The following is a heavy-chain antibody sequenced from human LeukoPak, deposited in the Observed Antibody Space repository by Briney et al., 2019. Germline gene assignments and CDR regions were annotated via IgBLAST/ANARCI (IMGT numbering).Heavy chain of an antibody. V-gene: IGHV3-11*01. CDR1: GFAFSDFY. Sequence: GGSLRLSCAASGFAFSDFYMNWVRQAPGKGLEWVSYISYSGRIIYYADSVTGRFTISRDNAKTSLYLQMNSLRVEDTAVYHCAGSYDSSGFSEYWGQGTLVTVSS. J-gene: IGHJ4*02. D-gene: IGHD3-22*01. CDR2: ISYSGRII. CDR3: AGSYDSSGFSEY.